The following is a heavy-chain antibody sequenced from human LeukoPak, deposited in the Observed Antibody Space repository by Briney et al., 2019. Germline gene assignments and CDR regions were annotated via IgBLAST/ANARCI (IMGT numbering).Heavy chain of an antibody. CDR2: FDPEDGET. Sequence: ASVKVSCKVSGYTLIELSMHWVRQAPGKGLERMGGFDPEDGETIYAQKFQGRVTMTEDTSTDTAYMELSSLRSEDTAVYYCAICAGYCSSTSCYRGGFDPWGQGTLVTVSS. CDR3: AICAGYCSSTSCYRGGFDP. CDR1: GYTLIELS. D-gene: IGHD2-2*02. J-gene: IGHJ5*02. V-gene: IGHV1-24*01.